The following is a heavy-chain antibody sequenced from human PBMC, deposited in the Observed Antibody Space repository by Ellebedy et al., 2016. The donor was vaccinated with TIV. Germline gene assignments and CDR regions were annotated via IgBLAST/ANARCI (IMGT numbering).Heavy chain of an antibody. CDR1: GGSFSGYY. CDR2: INHSGST. D-gene: IGHD2-21*01. V-gene: IGHV4-34*01. J-gene: IGHJ3*02. CDR3: ARGKLGWGYAFDI. Sequence: SETLSLTCAVYGGSFSGYYWSWIRQPPGKGLEWIGEINHSGSTNYNPSLKSRVTLSVDTSKNQFSLKLTSVTAADTAVYYCARGKLGWGYAFDIWGQGTMVTVSS.